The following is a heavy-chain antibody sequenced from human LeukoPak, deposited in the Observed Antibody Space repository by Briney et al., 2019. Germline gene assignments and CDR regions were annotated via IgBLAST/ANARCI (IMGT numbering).Heavy chain of an antibody. J-gene: IGHJ4*02. CDR3: ARSILEWLLPDY. CDR1: GYTFTGYY. V-gene: IGHV1-2*02. D-gene: IGHD3-3*01. Sequence: ASVKVSCKASGYTFTGYYMHWVRQAPEQGLEWMGWINPNSGGTNYAQKFQGRVTMTRDTSISTAYMELSRLRSDDTAVYYCARSILEWLLPDYWGQGTLVTVSS. CDR2: INPNSGGT.